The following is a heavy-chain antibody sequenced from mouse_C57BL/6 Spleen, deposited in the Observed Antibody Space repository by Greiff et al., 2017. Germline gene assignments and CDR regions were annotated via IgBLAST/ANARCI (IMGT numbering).Heavy chain of an antibody. V-gene: IGHV5-16*01. D-gene: IGHD2-3*01. CDR2: INYDGSST. Sequence: EVKLQESEGGLVQPGSSMKLSCTASGFTFSDYYMAWVRQVPEKGLEWVANINYDGSSTYYLDSLKSRFIISRDNAKNILYLQMSSLKSEDTATYYCARALYNGYYVWYFDVWGTGTTVTVSS. J-gene: IGHJ1*03. CDR1: GFTFSDYY. CDR3: ARALYNGYYVWYFDV.